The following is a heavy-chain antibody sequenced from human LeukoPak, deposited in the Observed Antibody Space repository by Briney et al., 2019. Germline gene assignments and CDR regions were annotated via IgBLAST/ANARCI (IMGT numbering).Heavy chain of an antibody. Sequence: SETLSLTCTVSGGSISSYYWSWIRQPPGKGLEWIGSIYYSGSTYYNPSLKSRVTISVDTSKNQFSLKLSSVTAADTAVYYCARDLSRVAGNFDYWGQGTLVTVSS. CDR1: GGSISSYY. D-gene: IGHD6-19*01. CDR2: IYYSGST. J-gene: IGHJ4*02. V-gene: IGHV4-39*07. CDR3: ARDLSRVAGNFDY.